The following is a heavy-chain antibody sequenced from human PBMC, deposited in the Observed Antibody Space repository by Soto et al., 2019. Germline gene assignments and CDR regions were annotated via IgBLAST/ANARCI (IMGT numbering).Heavy chain of an antibody. V-gene: IGHV4-59*01. Sequence: QVQLQESGPGLVKPSETLSLTCTVSGRSISNYYWSWIWQPPGKGLEWIGYIYYSGSTNYNPSLKSRVTISVDTSKTQFSLKLSCVTAADTAVYYCARAGAATLSDYWGQGTLVTVSS. CDR2: IYYSGST. CDR3: ARAGAATLSDY. J-gene: IGHJ4*02. D-gene: IGHD2-15*01. CDR1: GRSISNYY.